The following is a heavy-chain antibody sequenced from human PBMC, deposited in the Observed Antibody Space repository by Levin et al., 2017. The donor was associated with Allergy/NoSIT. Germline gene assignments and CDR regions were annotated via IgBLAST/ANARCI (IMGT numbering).Heavy chain of an antibody. CDR1: GFTFSSYA. J-gene: IGHJ4*02. Sequence: PGESLKISCAASGFTFSSYAMHWVRQAPGKGLEWVAVISYDGSNKYYADSVKGRFTISRDNSKNTLYLQMNSLRAEDTAVYYCARAWPLYCSGGSCSTPLDYWGQGTLVTVSS. CDR2: ISYDGSNK. D-gene: IGHD2-15*01. CDR3: ARAWPLYCSGGSCSTPLDY. V-gene: IGHV3-30-3*01.